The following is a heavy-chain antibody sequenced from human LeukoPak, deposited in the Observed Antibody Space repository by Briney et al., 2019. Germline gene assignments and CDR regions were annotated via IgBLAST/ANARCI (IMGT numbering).Heavy chain of an antibody. CDR1: GGSISTYY. Sequence: SETLSLTCTVSGGSISTYYWNWIRQPAGKGLEWIERIYTSGSTNYNPSLKSRVTMSVDTSKNQFSLQLSSVTAADTAVYYCARGGCSSTSCLLGAFDIWGQGTMVTVSS. CDR3: ARGGCSSTSCLLGAFDI. CDR2: IYTSGST. D-gene: IGHD2-2*01. V-gene: IGHV4-4*07. J-gene: IGHJ3*02.